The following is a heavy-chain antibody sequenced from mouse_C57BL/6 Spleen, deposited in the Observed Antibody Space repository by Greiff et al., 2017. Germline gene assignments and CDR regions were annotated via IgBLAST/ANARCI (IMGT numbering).Heavy chain of an antibody. Sequence: EVKLMESGGGLVKPGGSLKLSCAASGFTFSSYAMSWVRQTPEKRLEWVATISDGGSYTYYPDNVKGRFNISRDNAKNNLYLQMSHLKSEDTAMYYCARDGDYYGSSYVAYWGQGTLVTVSA. CDR1: GFTFSSYA. CDR3: ARDGDYYGSSYVAY. D-gene: IGHD1-1*01. CDR2: ISDGGSYT. V-gene: IGHV5-4*01. J-gene: IGHJ3*01.